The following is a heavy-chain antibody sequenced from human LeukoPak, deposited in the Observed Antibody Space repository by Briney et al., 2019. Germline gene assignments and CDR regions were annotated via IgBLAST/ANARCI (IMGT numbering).Heavy chain of an antibody. J-gene: IGHJ5*02. D-gene: IGHD3-16*01. CDR3: ARGPDPRLWQSLVS. CDR2: ISYDGSNK. V-gene: IGHV3-30*01. Sequence: GGSLRLSCAASGFTFSSYAMHWVRQAPGKGLEWVAVISYDGSNKYYADSVKGRFTIPRDNSKNTLYLQMNSLRAEDTAVYYCARGPDPRLWQSLVSWGQGTLVTVSS. CDR1: GFTFSSYA.